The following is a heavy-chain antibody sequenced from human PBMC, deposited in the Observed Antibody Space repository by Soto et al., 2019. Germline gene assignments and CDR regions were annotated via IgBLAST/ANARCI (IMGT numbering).Heavy chain of an antibody. CDR3: AKEREAVAGKVYFEY. D-gene: IGHD6-19*01. V-gene: IGHV3-23*01. J-gene: IGHJ4*02. CDR1: VFTFSSYA. CDR2: ISGSGGST. Sequence: VGSLRLSCASSVFTFSSYAMSCVRHSPGKGLEWVSAISGSGGSTYYADSVRGRFTISRDNSKNTLYLQMNSLRAEDTAVYYCAKEREAVAGKVYFEYWGQGTLVRVSS.